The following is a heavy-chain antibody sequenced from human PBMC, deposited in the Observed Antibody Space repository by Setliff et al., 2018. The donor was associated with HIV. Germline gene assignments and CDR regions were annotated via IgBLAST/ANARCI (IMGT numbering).Heavy chain of an antibody. Sequence: QPGGSLRLSCAASGFTFNNAWMDWVRQAPGKGLEWVGRSRNKAKSYTTEFAASVKGRFTISRDDSKNSLYLQMNSLKTEDTAVYYCTRATPDRSGYYYAADYWGQGILVTVSS. J-gene: IGHJ4*02. CDR3: TRATPDRSGYYYAADY. CDR1: GFTFNNAW. D-gene: IGHD3-22*01. V-gene: IGHV3-72*01. CDR2: SRNKAKSYTT.